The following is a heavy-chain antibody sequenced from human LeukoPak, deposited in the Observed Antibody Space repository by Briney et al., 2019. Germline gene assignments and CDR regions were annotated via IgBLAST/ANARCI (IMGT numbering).Heavy chain of an antibody. D-gene: IGHD3-3*01. V-gene: IGHV4-4*07. CDR2: IYTSGST. CDR1: GGSISSYY. Sequence: PETLSLTCTVSGGSISSYYRSWIRPPAGKGLEWIGRIYTSGSTNYNPSLKSRVTMSVDTSKNQFTLKRTSVTVADTAVYYCARVVLYDFWSGALDYWGQGTLVTVSS. CDR3: ARVVLYDFWSGALDY. J-gene: IGHJ4*02.